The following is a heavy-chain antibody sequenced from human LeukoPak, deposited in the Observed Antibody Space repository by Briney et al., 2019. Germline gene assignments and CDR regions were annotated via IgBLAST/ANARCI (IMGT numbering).Heavy chain of an antibody. D-gene: IGHD2-15*01. CDR2: LTESGRS. Sequence: PSETLSLTCAVYGGSFRGYFWSWIRQPPGKGLGWIGELTESGRSSYTPSLKSRVTIAEDTSKNQFSLKLSSVTAADTAVYYCARWSLRGCSGSPCFDYWGQGTLVTVSS. CDR1: GGSFRGYF. J-gene: IGHJ4*02. V-gene: IGHV4-34*01. CDR3: ARWSLRGCSGSPCFDY.